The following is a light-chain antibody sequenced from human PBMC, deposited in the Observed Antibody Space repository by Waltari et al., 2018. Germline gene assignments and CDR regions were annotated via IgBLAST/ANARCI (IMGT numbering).Light chain of an antibody. J-gene: IGLJ2*01. CDR3: AAWDDSLNVIL. Sequence: QSVLTQPPSASGTPGQRVTISCSGRNSNIGSNYVYWYQQLPGTTPKIVIYMSKQRPSGVPDRFSGSKSGTSASLAISGLRSDDEADYYCAAWDDSLNVILFGGGTKLTVL. CDR1: NSNIGSNY. CDR2: MSK. V-gene: IGLV1-47*01.